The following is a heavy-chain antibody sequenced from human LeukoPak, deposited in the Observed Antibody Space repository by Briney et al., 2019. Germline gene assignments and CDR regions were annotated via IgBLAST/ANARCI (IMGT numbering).Heavy chain of an antibody. J-gene: IGHJ4*02. CDR1: GGSISSYY. V-gene: IGHV4-59*01. CDR3: ARGYSGSYGRFDY. Sequence: PSETLSLTCTVSGGSISSYYWSWIRQSPGKGLEWIGYIYYSGSTNYNPSLKSRVTISLDTSRKQFSPKLSSVTAADTAVYYCARGYSGSYGRFDYWGQGTLVTVSS. D-gene: IGHD1-26*01. CDR2: IYYSGST.